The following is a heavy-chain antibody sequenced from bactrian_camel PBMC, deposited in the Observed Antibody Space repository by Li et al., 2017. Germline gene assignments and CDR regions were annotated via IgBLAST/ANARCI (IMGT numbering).Heavy chain of an antibody. J-gene: IGHJ4*01. CDR1: RYTYKRNC. CDR2: LWIGGATT. V-gene: IGHV3S40*01. CDR3: AADQLYGTCRDVLDFPA. Sequence: DVQLVESGGGSVQAGGSLTLSCAAGRYTYKRNCMSWFRQRPGKDREGLAVLWIGGATTTYADSVKGRFIITRDKAKDLVYLQMNGLQPEDTGMYYCAADQLYGTCRDVLDFPARGQGTQVTVS. D-gene: IGHD6*01.